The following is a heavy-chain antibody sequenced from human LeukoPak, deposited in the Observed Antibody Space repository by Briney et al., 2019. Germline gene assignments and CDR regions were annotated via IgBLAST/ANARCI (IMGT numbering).Heavy chain of an antibody. Sequence: GGSLRLSCAASGFTFSSYWMSWVRQAPGKGLEWVANIKQDGSEKYYVDSVKGRFTISRDNAKNSLFLQMNSLRAEDTAVYYCARSSRDGYNLIDYMDVWGKGTSVTVSS. CDR1: GFTFSSYW. V-gene: IGHV3-7*01. D-gene: IGHD5-24*01. CDR3: ARSSRDGYNLIDYMDV. J-gene: IGHJ6*03. CDR2: IKQDGSEK.